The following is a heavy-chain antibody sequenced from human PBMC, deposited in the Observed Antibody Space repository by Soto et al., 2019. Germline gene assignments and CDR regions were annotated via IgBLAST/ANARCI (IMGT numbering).Heavy chain of an antibody. D-gene: IGHD5-12*01. Sequence: QVQLVESGGGVVQPGRSLRLSCAASGFTFSSYGMHWVRQAPGKGLEWVAVIWYDGSNKYYGDSVKGRFTISRDNSKNTLYMQMNSLRAEDTAVYYCARVGNEYNGYDWALDAFDIWGQGTMVTVSS. CDR3: ARVGNEYNGYDWALDAFDI. CDR1: GFTFSSYG. V-gene: IGHV3-33*01. J-gene: IGHJ3*02. CDR2: IWYDGSNK.